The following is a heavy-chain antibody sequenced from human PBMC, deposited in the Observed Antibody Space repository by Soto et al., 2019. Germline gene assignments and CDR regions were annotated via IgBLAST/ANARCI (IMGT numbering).Heavy chain of an antibody. J-gene: IGHJ4*02. V-gene: IGHV1-69*02. CDR2: LIPILGLA. CDR3: ARFKVGDDY. CDR1: GGTFSNST. Sequence: QVQLVQSGAEVRKPGSSVKVSCQASGGTFSNSTVTWVRQAPGQGLEWMGRLIPILGLANYAQKFRGRLTITADKSTTTAYMELRSLRSEDTAIYYWARFKVGDDYWGQGTLVTVSS. D-gene: IGHD5-12*01.